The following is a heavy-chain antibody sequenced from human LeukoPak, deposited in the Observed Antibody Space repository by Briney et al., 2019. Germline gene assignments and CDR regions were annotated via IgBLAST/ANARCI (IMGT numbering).Heavy chain of an antibody. CDR3: ARDVSRTSWTWR. D-gene: IGHD2-2*01. CDR1: GGSITDTNYY. J-gene: IGHJ3*01. V-gene: IGHV4-39*02. Sequence: PSETLSLTCSVSGGSITDTNYYWAWIRQPPGKGLDWIANIYYTGTTYYNPSLKSRVTISVDTSNNQFSLKLSSVTAADTAVYYCARDVSRTSWTWRWGQGTVVTVSS. CDR2: IYYTGTT.